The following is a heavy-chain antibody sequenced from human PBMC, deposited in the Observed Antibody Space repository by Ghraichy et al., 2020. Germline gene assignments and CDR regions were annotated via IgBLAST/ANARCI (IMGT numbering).Heavy chain of an antibody. D-gene: IGHD1-1*01. V-gene: IGHV3-21*01. J-gene: IGHJ6*02. Sequence: GSLRLSCAASGFTFSSYSMNWVRQAPGKGLEWVSSISSSSSYIYYADSVKGRFTISRDNAKNSLYLQMNSLRAEDTAVYYCAREEEDWNSGGSPIGGGGMDVWGQGTTVTVSS. CDR1: GFTFSSYS. CDR2: ISSSSSYI. CDR3: AREEEDWNSGGSPIGGGGMDV.